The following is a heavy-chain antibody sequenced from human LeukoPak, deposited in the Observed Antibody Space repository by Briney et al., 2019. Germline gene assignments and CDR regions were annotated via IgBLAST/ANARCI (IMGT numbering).Heavy chain of an antibody. CDR3: AKLTVTTWALYYFDY. CDR2: ISGSGGST. CDR1: GFTFSSYA. Sequence: GGSLRLSCAASGFTFSSYAMSWVRQAPGKGLEWVSAISGSGGSTYYADSVKGRFTISRDNSKHTLYLQMNSLRAEDKAVYYCAKLTVTTWALYYFDYWGQGTLVTVSS. D-gene: IGHD4-17*01. V-gene: IGHV3-23*01. J-gene: IGHJ4*02.